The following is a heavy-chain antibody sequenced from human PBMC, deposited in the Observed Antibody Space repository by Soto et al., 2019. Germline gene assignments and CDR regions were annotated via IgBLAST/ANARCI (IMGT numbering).Heavy chain of an antibody. CDR2: ISSTSTYT. CDR1: GFNLSDYY. V-gene: IGHV3-11*06. CDR3: ATDSKTTTQADY. Sequence: GGSLRLSCAACGFNLSDYYMSWIRQAPGTGLEWLSYISSTSTYTNYADSVKGRFTISRDNAKNSLYLQMNSLRAEDTAVYYCATDSKTTTQADYWGQGILVTVSS. D-gene: IGHD4-17*01. J-gene: IGHJ4*02.